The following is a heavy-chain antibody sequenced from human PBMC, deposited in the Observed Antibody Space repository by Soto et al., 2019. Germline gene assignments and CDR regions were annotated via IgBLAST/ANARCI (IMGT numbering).Heavy chain of an antibody. CDR3: ATRGYCSGGSCHPGYFDD. J-gene: IGHJ4*02. V-gene: IGHV3-23*01. CDR2: ISGSGGST. CDR1: GFTFSSSV. Sequence: GGSLRLSCAASGFTFSSSVMSWVRQAPGKGLEWVLTISGSGGSTYSADSVKGRFTISRDNSKNTLYLQMNSLGDEDTAVYYCATRGYCSGGSCHPGYFDDWGQGTLVTVSS. D-gene: IGHD2-15*01.